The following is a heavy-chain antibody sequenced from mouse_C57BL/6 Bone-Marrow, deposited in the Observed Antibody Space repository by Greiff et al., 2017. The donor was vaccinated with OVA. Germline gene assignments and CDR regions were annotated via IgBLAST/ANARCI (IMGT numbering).Heavy chain of an antibody. CDR1: GFTFSSYG. V-gene: IGHV5-6*02. CDR2: ISSGGSYT. CDR3: ARHGDYGSFFDY. J-gene: IGHJ2*01. D-gene: IGHD1-1*01. Sequence: DVKLVESGGDLVKPGGSLKLSCAASGFTFSSYGMSWVRQTPDKRLEWVATISSGGSYTYYPDSVKGRFTISRDNAKNTLYLQMSSLKSEDTAMYYCARHGDYGSFFDYWGHGTTLTVSS.